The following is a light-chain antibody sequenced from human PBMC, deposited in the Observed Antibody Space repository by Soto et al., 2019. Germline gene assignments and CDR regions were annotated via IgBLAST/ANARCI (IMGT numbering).Light chain of an antibody. CDR1: QSVSSK. CDR3: QQYNYWPPG. Sequence: ETVLTQSPATLSLSPGERATLSCRASQSVSSKLVWYQQKPGQAPRFLIYVSAARATRSPAMFRGSGSGTEFTPTIDSLHSEDCAVHACQQYNYWPPGFRGWTK. J-gene: IGKJ4*02. CDR2: VSA. V-gene: IGKV3-15*01.